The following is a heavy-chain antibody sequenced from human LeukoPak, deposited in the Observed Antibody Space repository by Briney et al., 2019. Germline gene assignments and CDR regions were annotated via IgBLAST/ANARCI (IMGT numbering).Heavy chain of an antibody. CDR2: IIPIFDTV. CDR3: AITPHYGDYGANWFDP. CDR1: GGTFSTFA. Sequence: GASVKVSCKASGGTFSTFAISWVRQAPGQGLEWMGGIIPIFDTVNYAQKFQGRVTITADESASTAYMELSSLRSEDTAVYYCAITPHYGDYGANWFDPWGQGTLVTVSS. J-gene: IGHJ5*02. V-gene: IGHV1-69*13. D-gene: IGHD4-17*01.